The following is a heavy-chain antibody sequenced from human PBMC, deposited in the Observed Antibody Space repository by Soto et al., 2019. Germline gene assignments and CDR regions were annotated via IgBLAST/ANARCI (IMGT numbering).Heavy chain of an antibody. Sequence: VGSLRLSCAGSGFTFSSYAMSWVRQGPGKGLEWVSTISGSGGNTYYADSVKGRFTISRDNSKNTLFLQMNSLRAEDTAVYYCAKDLCAYSSGSCYFDYWGQGSLVTVSS. CDR2: ISGSGGNT. V-gene: IGHV3-23*01. CDR1: GFTFSSYA. CDR3: AKDLCAYSSGSCYFDY. J-gene: IGHJ4*02. D-gene: IGHD6-19*01.